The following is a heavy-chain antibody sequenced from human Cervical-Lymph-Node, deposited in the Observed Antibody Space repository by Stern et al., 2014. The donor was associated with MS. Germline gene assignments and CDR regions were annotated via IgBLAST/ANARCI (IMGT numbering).Heavy chain of an antibody. D-gene: IGHD1-7*01. CDR1: GYTFSNYD. J-gene: IGHJ4*02. Sequence: QVQLVQSGAEVKSPGASVKVSCRASGYTFSNYDITWVRQAPGQGPEWMGWMNPNRGNTGYARQCRGRVTMTSDSSTTTAYMELSGLRSEDTAVYYCARAIRYQLLSEYWGQGTLVTVSS. CDR2: MNPNRGNT. CDR3: ARAIRYQLLSEY. V-gene: IGHV1-8*02.